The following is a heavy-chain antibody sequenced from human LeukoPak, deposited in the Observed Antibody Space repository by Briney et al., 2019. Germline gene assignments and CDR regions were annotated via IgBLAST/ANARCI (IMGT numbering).Heavy chain of an antibody. CDR3: ARGTRAAAGTLFY. V-gene: IGHV3-21*01. CDR2: ISSSSSYI. Sequence: GGALRLSCAASGFTFSSYSMNCVRQAPGKGLEWVSSISSSSSYIYYADSVKGRFTISRDNAKNSLYLQMNSLRAEDTAVYYCARGTRAAAGTLFYWGQGTLVTVSS. J-gene: IGHJ4*02. CDR1: GFTFSSYS. D-gene: IGHD6-13*01.